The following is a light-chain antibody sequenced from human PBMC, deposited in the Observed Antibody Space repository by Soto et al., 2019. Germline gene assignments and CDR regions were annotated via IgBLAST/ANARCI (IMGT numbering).Light chain of an antibody. CDR1: SSDVGGYNY. CDR3: SSFTSAYTFV. Sequence: QSVLAQPASVSGSPGQSIAISCTGTSSDVGGYNYVSWYQQHPGKAPKLLISEVSIRPSGVSDRFSGSKSGNTASLTISGLQTEDEADYSCSSFTSAYTFVFGSGTKVTVL. V-gene: IGLV2-14*01. J-gene: IGLJ1*01. CDR2: EVS.